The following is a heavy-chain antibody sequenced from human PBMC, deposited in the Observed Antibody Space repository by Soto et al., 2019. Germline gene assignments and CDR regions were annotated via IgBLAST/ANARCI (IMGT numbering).Heavy chain of an antibody. CDR2: ISSSSSYI. D-gene: IGHD3-3*01. CDR1: GFTFSSYS. J-gene: IGHJ6*03. V-gene: IGHV3-21*01. Sequence: EVQLVESGGGLVKPGGSLRLSCAASGFTFSSYSMNWVRQAPGKGLEWVSSISSSSSYIYYADSVKGRFTISRDNAKNSLYLQMNSLRAKDTAVYYCARAGVRFPDYYYYYMDVWGKGTTVTVSS. CDR3: ARAGVRFPDYYYYYMDV.